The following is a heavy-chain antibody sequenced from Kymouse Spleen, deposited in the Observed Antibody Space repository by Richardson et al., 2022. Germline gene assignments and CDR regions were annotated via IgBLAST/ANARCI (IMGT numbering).Heavy chain of an antibody. CDR1: GGSISSYY. V-gene: IGHV4-59*01. Sequence: QVQLQESGPGLVKPSETLSLTCTVSGGSISSYYWSWIRQPPGKGLEWIGYIYYSGSTNYNPSLKSRVTISVDTSKNQFSLKLSSVTAADTAVYYCARGITGTHYWYFDLWGRGTLVTVSS. J-gene: IGHJ2*01. CDR2: IYYSGST. D-gene: IGHD1-7*01. CDR3: ARGITGTHYWYFDL.